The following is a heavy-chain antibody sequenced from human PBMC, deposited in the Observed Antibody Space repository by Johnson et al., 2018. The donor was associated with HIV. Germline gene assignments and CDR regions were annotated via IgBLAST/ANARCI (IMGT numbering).Heavy chain of an antibody. D-gene: IGHD6-6*01. CDR3: ASEVEYSILGGV. Sequence: EVQLVESGGGLVQPGGSLRLSCAVSGFTFTNYWMHWVRQAPGKGLVWVSRVNNDGGDTIYADSVKGRFTISRDNAKNTLYLQMNNLRVEDTAVYYCASEVEYSILGGVWGQGTMVTVSS. CDR2: VNNDGGDT. CDR1: GFTFTNYW. V-gene: IGHV3-74*01. J-gene: IGHJ3*01.